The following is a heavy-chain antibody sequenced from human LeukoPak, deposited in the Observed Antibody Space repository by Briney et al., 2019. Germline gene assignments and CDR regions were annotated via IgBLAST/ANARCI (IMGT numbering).Heavy chain of an antibody. D-gene: IGHD6-13*01. CDR3: ARGGMRPRGRPGY. Sequence: SETLSLTCTVSGGSISSSSYYWGWIRQPPGKGLEWIGEINHSGSTNYNPSLKSRVTISVDTSKNQFSLKLSSVTAADTAVYYCARGGMRPRGRPGYWGQGTLVTVSS. CDR1: GGSISSSSYY. CDR2: INHSGST. V-gene: IGHV4-39*07. J-gene: IGHJ4*02.